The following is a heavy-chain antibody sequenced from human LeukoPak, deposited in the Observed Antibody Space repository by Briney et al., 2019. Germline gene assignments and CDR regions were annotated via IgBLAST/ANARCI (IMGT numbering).Heavy chain of an antibody. V-gene: IGHV4-39*02. CDR3: ARDKDRSRSGWPPGAFDI. CDR1: GGSISSSSYY. J-gene: IGHJ3*02. CDR2: IYYSGST. D-gene: IGHD6-19*01. Sequence: SETLSLTCTVSGGSISSSSYYWGWIRQPPGKGLEWIGSIYYSGSTYYNPSLKSRVTISVDTSKNQFSLKLSSVTAADTAVYYCARDKDRSRSGWPPGAFDIWGQGTMVTVSS.